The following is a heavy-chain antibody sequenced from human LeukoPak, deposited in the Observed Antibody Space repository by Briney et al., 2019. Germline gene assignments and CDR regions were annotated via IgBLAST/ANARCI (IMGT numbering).Heavy chain of an antibody. J-gene: IGHJ4*02. Sequence: PGGSLRLSCAASGFTFSSYGMNWVRQAPGKGLEWVSAISGSGGSTYYADSVKGRFTISRDNSKNTLYVQMNSLRAEDTAVYYCAKGSRELYSDYWGQGTLVTVSS. D-gene: IGHD3-10*01. CDR2: ISGSGGST. CDR1: GFTFSSYG. CDR3: AKGSRELYSDY. V-gene: IGHV3-23*01.